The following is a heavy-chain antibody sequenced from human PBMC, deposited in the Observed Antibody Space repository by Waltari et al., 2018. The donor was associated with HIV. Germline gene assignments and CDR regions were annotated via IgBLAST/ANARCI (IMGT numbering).Heavy chain of an antibody. V-gene: IGHV1-24*01. CDR1: GYSLTQLS. CDR2: FYTEGYET. CDR3: ASNDRPVYFFDY. J-gene: IGHJ4*01. D-gene: IGHD3-9*01. Sequence: QVVLIESGAEVKQPGGSVKVSCKVAGYSLTQLSMHWVRQAPGKWLEWMGGFYTEGYETIYAQKFQGRLSMTEDTSTDTAYMELRGLRSDDTAVYYCASNDRPVYFFDYWSHGTLVTVSS.